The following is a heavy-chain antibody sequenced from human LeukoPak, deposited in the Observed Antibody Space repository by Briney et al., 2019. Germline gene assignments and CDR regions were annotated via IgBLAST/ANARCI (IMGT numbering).Heavy chain of an antibody. CDR2: MNPNSGNT. J-gene: IGHJ4*02. CDR3: ARGPYSSGWLDY. CDR1: GYTFTSYD. V-gene: IGHV1-8*03. Sequence: ASVKVSCKASGYTFTSYDINWVRQATGQGLEWMGWMNPNSGNTGYAQKFQGRVTITRNTSISTAYMELSSLRSEDTAVYYCARGPYSSGWLDYWGQGTLVTVSS. D-gene: IGHD6-19*01.